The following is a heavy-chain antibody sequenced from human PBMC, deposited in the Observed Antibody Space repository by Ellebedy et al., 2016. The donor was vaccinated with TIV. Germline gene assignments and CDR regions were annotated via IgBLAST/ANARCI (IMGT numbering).Heavy chain of an antibody. Sequence: GESLKISCAASGLTFSRYGMHWIRQAPDKGLEWVAVIWYDGSIKYLADSVKGRFTISRDNFNNPLYLQMNSLRADDTALYYCASAARGSGAYESFWGQGTLVTVSS. CDR2: IWYDGSIK. V-gene: IGHV3-33*01. CDR1: GLTFSRYG. D-gene: IGHD5-12*01. J-gene: IGHJ4*02. CDR3: ASAARGSGAYESF.